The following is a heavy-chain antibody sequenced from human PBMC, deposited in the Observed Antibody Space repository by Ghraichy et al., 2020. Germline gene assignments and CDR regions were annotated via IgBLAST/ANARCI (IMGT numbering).Heavy chain of an antibody. CDR2: INSGGSNL. V-gene: IGHV3-74*01. CDR1: GFIFSGYW. Sequence: GGSLRLSCAASGFIFSGYWMHWVRQAPGEGLVWVSRINSGGSNLIYADSVKGRFTISRDKAKNTLYLQMNSLRAEDTAVYYCAREYCSGGRCFFGTGGSHFDHWGQGTLVTVSS. J-gene: IGHJ4*02. CDR3: AREYCSGGRCFFGTGGSHFDH. D-gene: IGHD2-15*01.